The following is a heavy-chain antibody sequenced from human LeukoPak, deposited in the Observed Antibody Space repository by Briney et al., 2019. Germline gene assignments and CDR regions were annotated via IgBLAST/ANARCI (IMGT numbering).Heavy chain of an antibody. CDR3: AKDFPKLVVAYDYYYYYYGMDV. CDR2: ISYDGSNK. CDR1: GFIFSDYA. Sequence: GGSLRLSCAASGFIFSDYAMHWVRQAPGKGLEWVAVISYDGSNKYYADSVKGRFTISRDNSKNTLYLQMNSLRAEDTAVYYCAKDFPKLVVAYDYYYYYYGMDVWGQGTTVTVSS. J-gene: IGHJ6*02. D-gene: IGHD2-15*01. V-gene: IGHV3-30*04.